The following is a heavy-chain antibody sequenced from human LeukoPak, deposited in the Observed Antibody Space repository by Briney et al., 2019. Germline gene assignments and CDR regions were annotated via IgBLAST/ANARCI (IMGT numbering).Heavy chain of an antibody. J-gene: IGHJ4*02. CDR2: ISGSGGST. V-gene: IGHV3-23*01. CDR3: AREVAAAGTDY. Sequence: GGSLRLSCAASGFTFSSYAMSWVRQAPGKGLEWVSAISGSGGSTYYADSVKGRSTISRDNSKNTLYLQVSSLRAEDTAVYYCAREVAAAGTDYWGQGTLVTVSS. D-gene: IGHD6-13*01. CDR1: GFTFSSYA.